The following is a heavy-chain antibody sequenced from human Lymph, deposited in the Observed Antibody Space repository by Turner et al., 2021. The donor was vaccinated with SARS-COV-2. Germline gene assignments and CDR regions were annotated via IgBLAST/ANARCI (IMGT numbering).Heavy chain of an antibody. CDR1: GFTFSTYS. Sequence: EVQLVESGGGLVKPGGSLRLSCAASGFTFSTYSMNWVRQAPGKGLDVISSISSSSSYIYYADSVKGRFTISRDDAKNSLYLQMNSLRAEDTAVYYCARDIPTTADYFDYWGQGTLVTVSS. CDR2: ISSSSSYI. D-gene: IGHD4-17*01. CDR3: ARDIPTTADYFDY. V-gene: IGHV3-21*01. J-gene: IGHJ4*02.